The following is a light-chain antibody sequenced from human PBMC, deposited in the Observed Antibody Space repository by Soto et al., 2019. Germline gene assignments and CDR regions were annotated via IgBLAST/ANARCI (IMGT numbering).Light chain of an antibody. Sequence: SHELTQPPSVSVAPGETARISCGGNNIGSKGVHWYQQKPGQAPVLVIYSDTDLPPVIPERFSGSNSANMATLTISRVEAGDEADYYCQVWDSGSAHVLFGGGTKLTVL. V-gene: IGLV3-21*01. CDR1: NIGSKG. CDR3: QVWDSGSAHVL. J-gene: IGLJ2*01. CDR2: SDT.